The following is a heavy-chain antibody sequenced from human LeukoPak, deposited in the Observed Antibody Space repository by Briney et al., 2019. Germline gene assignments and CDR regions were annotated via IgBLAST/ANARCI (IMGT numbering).Heavy chain of an antibody. V-gene: IGHV1-69*13. CDR3: ARVRDILTGSNWFDP. Sequence: AASVKVSCRASGYTFTSYAISWVRQAPGQGLEWMGGIIPIFGTANYAQKFQGRVTITADESTSTAYMELSSLRSEDTAVYYCARVRDILTGSNWFDPWGQGTLVTVSS. D-gene: IGHD3-9*01. CDR2: IIPIFGTA. J-gene: IGHJ5*02. CDR1: GYTFTSYA.